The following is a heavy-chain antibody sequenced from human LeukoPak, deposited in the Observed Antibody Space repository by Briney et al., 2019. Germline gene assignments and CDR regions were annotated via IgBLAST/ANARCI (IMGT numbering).Heavy chain of an antibody. CDR3: ARDINDILTGYRFYYYGMDV. CDR1: GYTFTGYY. CDR2: INPNSGGT. J-gene: IGHJ6*02. Sequence: GASVKVSCKASGYTFTGYYMHWVRQAPGQGLEWMGWINPNSGGTNYAQKFQGRVTMTRDTSISTAYMELSRLRSDDTAVYYCARDINDILTGYRFYYYGMDVWGQGTTVTVSS. V-gene: IGHV1-2*02. D-gene: IGHD3-9*01.